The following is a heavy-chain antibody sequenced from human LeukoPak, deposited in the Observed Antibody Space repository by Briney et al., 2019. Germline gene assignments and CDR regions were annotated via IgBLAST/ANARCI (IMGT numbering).Heavy chain of an antibody. J-gene: IGHJ3*02. D-gene: IGHD3-22*01. CDR3: ARANYYDTIGYSRGAFDI. CDR2: INHSGST. V-gene: IGHV4-34*01. Sequence: SETLSLTCAVYGGSFSGYYWSWIRQPPGKGLEWIGEINHSGSTNYNPFLKSRVTISVGTSKNHFSLKLSSVTAADTALYYCARANYYDTIGYSRGAFDIWGQGTMVTVSS. CDR1: GGSFSGYY.